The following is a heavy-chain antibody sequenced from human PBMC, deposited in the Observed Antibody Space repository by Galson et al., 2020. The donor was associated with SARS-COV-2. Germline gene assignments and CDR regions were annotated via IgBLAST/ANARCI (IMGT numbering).Heavy chain of an antibody. V-gene: IGHV4-34*01. CDR1: GGSLSPYS. CDR3: ARGTTAVLPSPILGLGPHYYSFSVDV. J-gene: IGHJ6*02. CDR2: IDAGGGT. D-gene: IGHD2-2*02. Sequence: ETSETLSLTCAVFGGSLSPYSWNWIRQPPGKGLEWIGRIDAGGGTGYTPSLKSRVIISLDPSKNQFSLRLSSVTAADTGVYYCARGTTAVLPSPILGLGPHYYSFSVDVWGQGTTVTVSS.